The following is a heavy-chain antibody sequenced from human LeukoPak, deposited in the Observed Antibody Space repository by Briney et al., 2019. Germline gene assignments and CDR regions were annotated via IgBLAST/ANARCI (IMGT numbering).Heavy chain of an antibody. CDR1: GITFSNYD. J-gene: IGHJ4*02. Sequence: GGSLRLSCTASGITFSNYDMHWVRQAPGEGLECVGFIWYDDREIKYADSVKGRFTISRDISKNTLSLQLSSLRPEDTAVYFCAGGTDFWSGYSFDSWGQGTLVTVSS. V-gene: IGHV3-30*02. CDR2: IWYDDREI. CDR3: AGGTDFWSGYSFDS. D-gene: IGHD3-3*01.